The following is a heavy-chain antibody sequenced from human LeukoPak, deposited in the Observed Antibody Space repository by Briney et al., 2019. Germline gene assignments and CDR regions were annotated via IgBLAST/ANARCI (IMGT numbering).Heavy chain of an antibody. CDR3: AKRYCSGGSCYPLDY. J-gene: IGHJ4*02. CDR2: ISGSGGST. D-gene: IGHD2-15*01. V-gene: IGHV3-23*01. Sequence: GGSLRLSCAASGFSFTSYAMSWVRQAPGKGLEWVSAISGSGGSTYYADSVKGRFTISRDNSKNTLYLQMNSLRAEDTAVYYCAKRYCSGGSCYPLDYWGQGALVTVSS. CDR1: GFSFTSYA.